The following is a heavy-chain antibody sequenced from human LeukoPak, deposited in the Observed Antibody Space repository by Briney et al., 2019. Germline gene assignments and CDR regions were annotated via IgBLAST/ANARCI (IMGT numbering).Heavy chain of an antibody. CDR1: GGSVSSGSYY. CDR3: AREIVGGFNPGAY. D-gene: IGHD1-14*01. Sequence: SETLSLTCTVSGGSVSSGSYYWNWIRQPPGKGLEWIGEIHRSGSTNYNPSLQSRVTISIDRSKNQIALELSSVTAADTAVYYCAREIVGGFNPGAYWGQGTLVTVSS. J-gene: IGHJ4*02. CDR2: IHRSGST. V-gene: IGHV4-61*01.